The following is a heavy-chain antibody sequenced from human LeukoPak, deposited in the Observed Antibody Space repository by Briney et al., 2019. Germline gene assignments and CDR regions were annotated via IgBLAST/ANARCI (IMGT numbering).Heavy chain of an antibody. J-gene: IGHJ6*02. CDR1: GFTFSSYG. Sequence: PGRSLRLSCAASGFTFSSYGMYWVRRAPGKGLEWVAVISYDGSNKYYADSVKGRFTISRDNSKNTLYLQMNSLRAEDTAVYYCAKGCDDDYACIYYYYGMDVWGQGTTVTVSS. CDR3: AKGCDDDYACIYYYYGMDV. V-gene: IGHV3-30*18. D-gene: IGHD4-17*01. CDR2: ISYDGSNK.